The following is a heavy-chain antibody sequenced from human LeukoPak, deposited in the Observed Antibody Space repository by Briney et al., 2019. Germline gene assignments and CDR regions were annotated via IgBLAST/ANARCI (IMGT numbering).Heavy chain of an antibody. D-gene: IGHD3-16*01. CDR3: ARPGWGMGAFDI. CDR1: GGTFSSYA. Sequence: ASVKVSCKASGGTFSSYAISWVRQAPGQGLEWMGGIIPIFGTANYAQKFQGRVTITADESTSTAYMELSSLRSEDTAVYYRARPGWGMGAFDIWGQGTMVTVSS. J-gene: IGHJ3*02. V-gene: IGHV1-69*13. CDR2: IIPIFGTA.